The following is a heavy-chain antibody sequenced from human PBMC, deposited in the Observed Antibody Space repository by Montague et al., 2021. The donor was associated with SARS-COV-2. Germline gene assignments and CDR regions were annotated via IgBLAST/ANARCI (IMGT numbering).Heavy chain of an antibody. V-gene: IGHV4-39*01. CDR1: GGSISSSSYY. CDR3: ARQGDQLLLEYWFDP. D-gene: IGHD2-2*01. Sequence: SETLSLTCTVSGGSISSSSYYWGWIRQPPGKGLEWIGSIYYSGSTYYNPSLKSQVTISVDTSKNQFSLTLSSVTAADTAVYYCARQGDQLLLEYWFDPWGQGTLVTVSS. CDR2: IYYSGST. J-gene: IGHJ5*02.